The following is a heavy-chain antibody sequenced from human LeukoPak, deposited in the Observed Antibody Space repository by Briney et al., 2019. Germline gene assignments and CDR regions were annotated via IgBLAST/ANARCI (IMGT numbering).Heavy chain of an antibody. CDR3: AREGNYDSSGYYLNGMDV. CDR1: GFTFSSYE. Sequence: GGSLRLSCAASGFTFSSYEMNWVRQAPGKGLEWVSYISSSGSTIYYADSVKGRFTISRDNAKNSLYLQMNSLRAEDTAVYYCAREGNYDSSGYYLNGMDVWGQGTTVTVSS. CDR2: ISSSGSTI. V-gene: IGHV3-48*03. J-gene: IGHJ6*02. D-gene: IGHD3-22*01.